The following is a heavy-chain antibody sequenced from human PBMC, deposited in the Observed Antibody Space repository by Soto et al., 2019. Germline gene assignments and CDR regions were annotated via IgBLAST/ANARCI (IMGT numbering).Heavy chain of an antibody. CDR1: GDSISSGGYS. D-gene: IGHD3-22*01. CDR2: IYHSGGT. V-gene: IGHV4-30-2*01. CDR3: ARDSRSGYYLEY. Sequence: LSLTCDVSGDSISSGGYSWNWIRQPPGKGLEWIGYIYHSGGTDYNPSLKSRVTITVDSSNNKFSLKLNSVTAADTAVYYCARDSRSGYYLEYWGQGTLVTVSS. J-gene: IGHJ4*02.